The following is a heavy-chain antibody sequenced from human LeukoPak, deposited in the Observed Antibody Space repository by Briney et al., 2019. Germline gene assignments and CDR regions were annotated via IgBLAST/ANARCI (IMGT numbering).Heavy chain of an antibody. D-gene: IGHD4-11*01. J-gene: IGHJ4*02. CDR3: VGHDYNTHGNFDF. V-gene: IGHV1-24*01. Sequence: ASVKLSCTVSAVDLTVVSIHWRRQAPRKGPEWMGSFDRENDETIYSHNFQGRVAMTEDTSTDTAYMELTSLRADDTAVYYCVGHDYNTHGNFDFWGQGTLVTVSS. CDR2: FDRENDET. CDR1: AVDLTVVS.